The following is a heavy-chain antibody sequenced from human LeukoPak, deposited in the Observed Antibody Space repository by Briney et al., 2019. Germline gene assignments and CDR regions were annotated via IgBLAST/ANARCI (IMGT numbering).Heavy chain of an antibody. J-gene: IGHJ6*03. V-gene: IGHV1-2*02. CDR3: ARDYGDSSGHYYYYYMDV. Sequence: VASVKVSCKASGYTFTGYFMHWVRPAPGQGLEWMGWINPNSGGTNYAQKFQGRVTMTRDTSISTAYMELSRLRSDDTAVYYCARDYGDSSGHYYYYYMDVWGDGTTVTVSS. CDR1: GYTFTGYF. CDR2: INPNSGGT. D-gene: IGHD4-17*01.